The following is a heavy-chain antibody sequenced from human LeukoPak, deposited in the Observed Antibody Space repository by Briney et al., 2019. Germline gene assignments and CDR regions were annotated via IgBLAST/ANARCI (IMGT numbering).Heavy chain of an antibody. CDR2: IRYDGGNK. D-gene: IGHD6-13*01. CDR3: AKDPQLVRKTSD. J-gene: IGHJ4*02. Sequence: GGSLRLSCAASGFTFSSYGMHWVRRAPGKGLEWVAFIRYDGGNKYYADSVKGRFTISRDNSKNTLYLQMNSLRAEDTAVYYCAKDPQLVRKTSDWGQGTLVTVSS. V-gene: IGHV3-30*02. CDR1: GFTFSSYG.